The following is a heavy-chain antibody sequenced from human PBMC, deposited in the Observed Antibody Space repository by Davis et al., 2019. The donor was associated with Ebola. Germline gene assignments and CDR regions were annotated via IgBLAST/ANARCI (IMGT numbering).Heavy chain of an antibody. CDR3: ARDEQQLVPRGFGY. V-gene: IGHV3-23*01. CDR1: GFTFSNYA. J-gene: IGHJ4*02. D-gene: IGHD6-13*01. CDR2: ISASDGTI. Sequence: GESLKISCAASGFTFSNYAMSWVRQAPGKGLEWVASISASDGTIKYAESVKGRFTISRDNSKSTRYLQMNSLRAEDTAVYYCARDEQQLVPRGFGYWGQGTLVTVSS.